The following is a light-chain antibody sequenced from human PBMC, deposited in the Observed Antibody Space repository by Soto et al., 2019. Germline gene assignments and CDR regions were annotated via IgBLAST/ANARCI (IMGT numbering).Light chain of an antibody. Sequence: EIVLTQSPATLSLSPGERVTLSCRASQSVSGYIGWYQQKPGQAPRLLIYDGSNRATGIPAKFSGSGSGTDFTLTISSLEPEDFAVYYCQQRSSWRTFGQGTKVEIK. CDR1: QSVSGY. V-gene: IGKV3-11*01. CDR3: QQRSSWRT. J-gene: IGKJ1*01. CDR2: DGS.